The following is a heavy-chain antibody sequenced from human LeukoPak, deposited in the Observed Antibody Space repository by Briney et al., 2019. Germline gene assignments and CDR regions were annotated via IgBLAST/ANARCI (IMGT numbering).Heavy chain of an antibody. Sequence: PGGSLRLSCAASGFSFSTYAMNWVRRAPGKGLEWVSSISSSSSYIYYADSVKGRFTISRDNAKNSLYLQMNSLRAEDTAVYYCARYGGSNWFDPWGQGTLVTVSS. V-gene: IGHV3-21*01. J-gene: IGHJ5*02. CDR2: ISSSSSYI. D-gene: IGHD4-23*01. CDR3: ARYGGSNWFDP. CDR1: GFSFSTYA.